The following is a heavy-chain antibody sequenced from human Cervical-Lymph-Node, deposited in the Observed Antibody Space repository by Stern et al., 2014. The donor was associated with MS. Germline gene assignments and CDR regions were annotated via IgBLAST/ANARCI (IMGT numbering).Heavy chain of an antibody. Sequence: VQLVESGAEVKKPGSSVKVSCKASGGTFSSYAISWVRQAPGTGLEWMGGIIPIFGTANYAQKFQGRVTITADESTSTAYMELSSLRSEDTAVYYCARDRYVWGSYRTGVYFDYWGQGTLVTVSS. D-gene: IGHD3-16*02. CDR1: GGTFSSYA. V-gene: IGHV1-69*01. CDR2: IIPIFGTA. J-gene: IGHJ4*02. CDR3: ARDRYVWGSYRTGVYFDY.